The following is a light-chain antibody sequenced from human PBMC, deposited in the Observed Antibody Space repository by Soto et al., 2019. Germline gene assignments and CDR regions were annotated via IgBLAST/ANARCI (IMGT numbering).Light chain of an antibody. J-gene: IGLJ1*01. CDR1: SSDVGGYNY. Sequence: QSALTQPASMSVSPGQWITISCTGTSSDVGGYNYVSWYQQHPGKAPKPMIYDVSDRPSGVSNRFSASKSGNTASLTISGLQVEDEADYSCCSYTSSSTPWVFGTGTKATVL. CDR2: DVS. CDR3: CSYTSSSTPWV. V-gene: IGLV2-14*03.